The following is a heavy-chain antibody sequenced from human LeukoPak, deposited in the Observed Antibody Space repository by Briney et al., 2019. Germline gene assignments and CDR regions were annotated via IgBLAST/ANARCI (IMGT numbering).Heavy chain of an antibody. CDR1: GGSLSGYY. CDR2: IYTIGST. CDR3: ARTEVDDAFDM. Sequence: SETLSLTCAVYGGSLSGYYWSWIRQPAGKGLEWIGRIYTIGSTNYNPSLKSRVTISVDTSKNHFSLKLSSVTAADTAVYYCARTEVDDAFDMWGQGTMVTVSS. V-gene: IGHV4-59*10. J-gene: IGHJ3*02.